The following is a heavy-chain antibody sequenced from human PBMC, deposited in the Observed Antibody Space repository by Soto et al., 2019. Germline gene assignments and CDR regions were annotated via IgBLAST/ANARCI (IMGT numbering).Heavy chain of an antibody. CDR1: GYTFTSYG. D-gene: IGHD2-15*01. V-gene: IGHV1-18*01. Sequence: QVQLVQSGGEVKKPGASVKVSCKASGYTFTSYGITWVRQAPGQGLEWMGWSSAYNGVTKYAQKFQDRVTMTTDTSTRTAYMELRSLRSDDTAVYYCARGRRSGYCSGGSCHYFDYWGQGTLVTVSS. J-gene: IGHJ4*02. CDR3: ARGRRSGYCSGGSCHYFDY. CDR2: SSAYNGVT.